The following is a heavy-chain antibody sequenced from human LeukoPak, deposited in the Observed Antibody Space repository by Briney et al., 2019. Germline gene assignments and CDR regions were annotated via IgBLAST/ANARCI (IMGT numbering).Heavy chain of an antibody. V-gene: IGHV3-30-3*01. CDR2: LSSDGSNK. Sequence: GRSLSLSCAASGFTFSNYTMHWVRQAPGKGLEWVAVLSSDGSNKYYADSVKGRFTISRDISKNTLYLQMTSLRAEDTAVYYCARGAYQIVVVTAPTYRGQGTLVTVSS. J-gene: IGHJ4*02. CDR3: ARGAYQIVVVTAPTY. D-gene: IGHD2-21*02. CDR1: GFTFSNYT.